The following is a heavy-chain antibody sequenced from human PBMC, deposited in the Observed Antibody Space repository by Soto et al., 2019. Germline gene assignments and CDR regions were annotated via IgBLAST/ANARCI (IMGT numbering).Heavy chain of an antibody. V-gene: IGHV4-59*01. CDR1: GGSISSYY. Sequence: SETLSLTCTVSGGSISSYYWSWIWQPPGKGLEWIGYIYYSGSTNYNPSLKSRVTISVDTSKNQFSLKLSSVTAADTAVYYCARAYGSGSYYNAIDYWGQGTLVTVSS. J-gene: IGHJ4*02. D-gene: IGHD3-10*01. CDR2: IYYSGST. CDR3: ARAYGSGSYYNAIDY.